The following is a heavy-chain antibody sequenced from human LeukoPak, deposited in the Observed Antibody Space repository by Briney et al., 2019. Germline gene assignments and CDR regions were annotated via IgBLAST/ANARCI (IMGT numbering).Heavy chain of an antibody. V-gene: IGHV4-39*01. CDR2: IYYSGNT. CDR3: ARQSKGIIVITDFQH. D-gene: IGHD3-22*01. J-gene: IGHJ1*01. CDR1: GGSISSSSYY. Sequence: SETLSLTCTVSGGSISSSSYYWGWIRQPPGKGLEWIGSIYYSGNTYCSPSLKSRVTISVDTSKNQFSLKLSSVTAADTAVYYCARQSKGIIVITDFQHWGQGTLVNVSS.